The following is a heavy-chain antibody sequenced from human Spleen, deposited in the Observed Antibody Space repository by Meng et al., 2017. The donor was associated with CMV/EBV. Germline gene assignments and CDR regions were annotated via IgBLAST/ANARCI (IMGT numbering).Heavy chain of an antibody. CDR1: FGFSNYY. D-gene: IGHD3-3*01. J-gene: IGHJ4*02. V-gene: IGHV3-11*04. Sequence: FGFSNYYLAWIRQGPGGGLGWVSSIGGTGGTIYYADSLKGRFIISRDNAKNSLSLQINSLRAEDTAVYYCARVNSKNYDFWSGYLDYWGQGILVTVSS. CDR2: IGGTGGTI. CDR3: ARVNSKNYDFWSGYLDY.